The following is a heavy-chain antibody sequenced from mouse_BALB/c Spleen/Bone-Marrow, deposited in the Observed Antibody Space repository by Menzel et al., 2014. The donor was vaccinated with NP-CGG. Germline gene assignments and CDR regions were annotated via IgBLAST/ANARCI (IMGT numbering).Heavy chain of an antibody. D-gene: IGHD2-3*01. J-gene: IGHJ4*01. CDR3: ARSDGYRTMDY. CDR2: IYPGDGDT. Sequence: QVHVKQSGPELVKPGASVKISCKASGYAFSTSWMNWVKQRPGQGLEWIGRIYPGDGDTNYNGKFKGKATLTADKSSSTAYMQLSSLTSVDSAVYFCARSDGYRTMDYWGQGTSVTVSS. CDR1: GYAFSTSW. V-gene: IGHV1-82*01.